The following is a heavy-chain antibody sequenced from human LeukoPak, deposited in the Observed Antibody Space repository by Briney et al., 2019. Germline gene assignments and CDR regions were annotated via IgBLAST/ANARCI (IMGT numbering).Heavy chain of an antibody. J-gene: IGHJ6*03. CDR3: ARDRPPFFPRHYMDV. Sequence: SETLSLICTVSGGSISSYYWSWIRQPAGKGLEWIGRIYTSGSTNYNPSLKSRVTMSVDTSKNQFSLKLSSVTAADTAVYYCARDRPPFFPRHYMDVWGKGTTVTVSS. CDR1: GGSISSYY. CDR2: IYTSGST. V-gene: IGHV4-4*07. D-gene: IGHD3-3*01.